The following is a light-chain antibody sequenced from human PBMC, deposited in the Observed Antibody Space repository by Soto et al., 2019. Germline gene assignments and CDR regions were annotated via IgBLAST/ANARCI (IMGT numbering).Light chain of an antibody. V-gene: IGKV3D-20*01. CDR1: QSVSYRY. CDR2: DAS. CDR3: LQYVSLVT. J-gene: IGKJ5*01. Sequence: EIGLAHSLAVIALSPGERATLYGVASQSVSYRYLAWYQQKPGLAPRLLIYDASSRATGIPDRFSGSGSGTDFTLTFSRLEPEDFAVYYCLQYVSLVTFGQGGLPE.